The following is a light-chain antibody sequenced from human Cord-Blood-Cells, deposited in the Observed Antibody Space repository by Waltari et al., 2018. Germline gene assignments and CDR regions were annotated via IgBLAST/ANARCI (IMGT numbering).Light chain of an antibody. CDR3: QQYYSTPLT. V-gene: IGKV4-1*01. CDR1: QSVLYSSNNKNY. CDR2: WAS. J-gene: IGKJ4*01. Sequence: DIVMTQSPDSLAVSLGERATIHCKSSQSVLYSSNNKNYLAWYQKKPGQPPKLLIYWASTRESVVPDRFSGSGSGTDFTLTISSLQAEDVAVYYCQQYYSTPLTFGGGTKVEIK.